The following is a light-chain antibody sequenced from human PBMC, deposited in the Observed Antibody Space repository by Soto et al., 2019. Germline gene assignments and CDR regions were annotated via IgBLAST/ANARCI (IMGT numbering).Light chain of an antibody. CDR2: WAS. J-gene: IGKJ2*03. V-gene: IGKV4-1*01. CDR1: QSVLYSSNNKNY. CDR3: QQYYSTPPS. Sequence: DTVMTQSPDSLAVSLGERATINCKSSQSVLYSSNNKNYLAWYQQKPGQPPKLLVYWASTRESGVPDRFSGSGSGTDFTLTISSLQAEDVAVYYCQQYYSTPPSFGPGTKLEIK.